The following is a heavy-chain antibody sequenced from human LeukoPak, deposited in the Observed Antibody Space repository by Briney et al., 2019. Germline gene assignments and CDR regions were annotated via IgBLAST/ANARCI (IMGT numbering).Heavy chain of an antibody. CDR2: IFWDDHT. J-gene: IGHJ4*02. Sequence: SAPTLVEPTQTLTLTCTFSGFSLSSRGVAVGWIRQPPGRALEWLALIFWDDHTRYRPSLTSRVTITKGTSYNQVVLTMTNLDPVDTATYHCARYNDASYFDYWGQGTVVTV. V-gene: IGHV2-5*02. CDR1: GFSLSSRGVA. D-gene: IGHD3-10*01. CDR3: ARYNDASYFDY.